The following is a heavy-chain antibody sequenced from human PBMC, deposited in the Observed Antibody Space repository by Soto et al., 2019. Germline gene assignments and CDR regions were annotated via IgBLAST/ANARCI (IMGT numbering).Heavy chain of an antibody. J-gene: IGHJ6*02. CDR1: GFTFSNAW. V-gene: IGHV3-15*07. D-gene: IGHD6-6*01. CDR2: IKSKTDGGTT. CDR3: NHPSELGNYYYYGMDL. Sequence: EVQLVESGGGLVKPGGSLRLSCAASGFTFSNAWMNWVRQAPGKGLEWVGRIKSKTDGGTTDYAAPVKGRFTISRDDSKNTLFLQMNSLKTEDTAVYYCNHPSELGNYYYYGMDLWGQGTTVTVSS.